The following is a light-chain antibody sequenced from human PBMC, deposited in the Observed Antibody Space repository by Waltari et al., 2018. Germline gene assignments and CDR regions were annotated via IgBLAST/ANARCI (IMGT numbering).Light chain of an antibody. CDR1: SLRSYY. Sequence: SSELTQDPAVSVALGQTVRITCQGDSLRSYYASWYQQKPGQAPVLVIYGKNKRPSGIPERFSGSSSGNTASLTITGAQAEDEADYYCNARDSSGNHHVVFGGGTKLTVL. CDR2: GKN. CDR3: NARDSSGNHHVV. V-gene: IGLV3-19*01. J-gene: IGLJ2*01.